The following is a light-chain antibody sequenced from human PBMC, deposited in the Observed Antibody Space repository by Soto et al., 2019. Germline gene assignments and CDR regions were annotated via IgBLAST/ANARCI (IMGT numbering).Light chain of an antibody. V-gene: IGKV1-5*03. J-gene: IGKJ1*01. CDR1: QNINSW. Sequence: DLQMTQSPSTLSASVGDRVTITCRASQNINSWLAWYQQKPGKAPKLLIYKASSLESGVPSRFSGSGSGTEFTLTISSLQPDDFATYYCQQYHNYPPWTFGQGTKVEIK. CDR2: KAS. CDR3: QQYHNYPPWT.